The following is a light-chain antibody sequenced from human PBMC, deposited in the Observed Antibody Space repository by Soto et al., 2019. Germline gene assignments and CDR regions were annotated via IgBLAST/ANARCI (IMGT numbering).Light chain of an antibody. CDR3: QQLNSYPLT. J-gene: IGKJ4*01. CDR1: QDISDY. V-gene: IGKV1-9*01. CDR2: AAS. Sequence: IQLTQSPTFLSASVGDRVTITCRASQDISDYLAWYQQRPGKPPKLLIYAASTLQSGVPSRFSGSGSGTEFPLTISSLQPEDFATYSCQQLNSYPLTFGRGTKVDIK.